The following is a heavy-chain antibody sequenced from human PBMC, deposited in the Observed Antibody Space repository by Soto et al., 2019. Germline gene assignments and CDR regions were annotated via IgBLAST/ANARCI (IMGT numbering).Heavy chain of an antibody. V-gene: IGHV4-59*01. CDR1: GGSINTYY. J-gene: IGHJ4*02. D-gene: IGHD3-10*01. Sequence: PSETLSLTCTVSGGSINTYYWSWIRQPPGKGLEWIGYIYYSGSTNYNPSLKSRVTISVDTSKNQFSLKLSSVTAADTAVYYCARDHPGSSHFDYWGQGTLVTVSS. CDR3: ARDHPGSSHFDY. CDR2: IYYSGST.